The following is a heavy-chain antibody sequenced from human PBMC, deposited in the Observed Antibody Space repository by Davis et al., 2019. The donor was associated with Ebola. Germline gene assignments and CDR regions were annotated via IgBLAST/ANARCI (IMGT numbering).Heavy chain of an antibody. V-gene: IGHV3-7*03. J-gene: IGHJ4*02. CDR2: IDDNGNRK. Sequence: GESLKISCAASGITFSNDWLKWVRQAPGKGLEWVASIDDNGNRKYYVDSVKGRFTISRDDAKNSLYLQMNSLRAEDTAVYYCTTGHYSSSRGYWGQGTLVTVSS. D-gene: IGHD6-6*01. CDR3: TTGHYSSSRGY. CDR1: GITFSNDW.